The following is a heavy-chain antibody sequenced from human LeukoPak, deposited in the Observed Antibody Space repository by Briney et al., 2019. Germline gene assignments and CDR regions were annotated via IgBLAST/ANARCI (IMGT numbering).Heavy chain of an antibody. J-gene: IGHJ3*02. CDR1: GYTFSNYG. Sequence: GASVKVSCKASGYTFSNYGVNWVRQAPGQGLEWMGWINPYNINTLYSARLQGRDIMTRDTSTSTVYMELRGLRSDDTAVYFCAREDRNAFDIWGQGTMITVSS. CDR2: INPYNINT. V-gene: IGHV1-18*01. D-gene: IGHD1-14*01. CDR3: AREDRNAFDI.